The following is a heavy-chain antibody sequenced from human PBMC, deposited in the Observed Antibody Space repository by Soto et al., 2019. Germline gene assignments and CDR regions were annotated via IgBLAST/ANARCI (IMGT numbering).Heavy chain of an antibody. CDR1: GYTFTDYG. CDR3: TRGPRYIAGYHRDWFDL. J-gene: IGHJ5*02. D-gene: IGHD3-16*02. Sequence: QVQIEQSGGEVRKPGASVNVSCKASGYTFTDYGITWVRQAPGKGPEWMGWISCHNGNTSHAQKFQDRVTMSTETSTRTAYMELRSLISEDTAVYYCTRGPRYIAGYHRDWFDLWGQGTLVTVSS. V-gene: IGHV1-18*01. CDR2: ISCHNGNT.